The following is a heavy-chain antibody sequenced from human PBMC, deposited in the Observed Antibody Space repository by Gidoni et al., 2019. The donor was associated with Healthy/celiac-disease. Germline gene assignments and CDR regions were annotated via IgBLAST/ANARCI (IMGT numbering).Heavy chain of an antibody. CDR3: ARAMGYCSSTSCRGYYGMDV. D-gene: IGHD2-2*01. J-gene: IGHJ6*02. V-gene: IGHV3-21*01. CDR1: GFTFSSYS. CDR2: MSSSSSDI. Sequence: EVQLVESGGGLVKPGGSLRLSCAASGFTFSSYSMNWVRQAPGKGLEWVSSMSSSSSDIYYADSVKGRFTISRDNAKNSLYLQMNSLRAEDTAVYYCARAMGYCSSTSCRGYYGMDVWGQGTTVTVSS.